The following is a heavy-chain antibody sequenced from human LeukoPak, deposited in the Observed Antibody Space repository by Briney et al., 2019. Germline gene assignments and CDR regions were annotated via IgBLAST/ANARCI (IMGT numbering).Heavy chain of an antibody. J-gene: IGHJ5*02. V-gene: IGHV5-51*01. D-gene: IGHD6-13*01. CDR2: IYPGDSDT. Sequence: GESLKISCKGSGYSFTSYWIGWVRQMPGKGLEWLGIIYPGDSDTRYSPSFQGQVTISADKSISTAYLQWSSLKASDTAMYYCARQDIAAAGPNWFDPWGQGTLVTVSS. CDR1: GYSFTSYW. CDR3: ARQDIAAAGPNWFDP.